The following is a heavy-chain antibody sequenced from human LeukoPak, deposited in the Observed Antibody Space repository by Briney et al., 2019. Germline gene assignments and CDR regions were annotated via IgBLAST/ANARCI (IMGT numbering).Heavy chain of an antibody. CDR2: ISGSGGST. CDR3: AKGDRDYMSNWFDP. J-gene: IGHJ5*02. V-gene: IGHV3-23*01. Sequence: GGSLRLSCAASGFTLSSYEMNWVRQAPGKGLEWVSGISGSGGSTYYADSVKGRFTISRDSSKNTLYLQMNSLRAEDTAVYYCAKGDRDYMSNWFDPWGQGTLVTVSS. CDR1: GFTLSSYE. D-gene: IGHD4-11*01.